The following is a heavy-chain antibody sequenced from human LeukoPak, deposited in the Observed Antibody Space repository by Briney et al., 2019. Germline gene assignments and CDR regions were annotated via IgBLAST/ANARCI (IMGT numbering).Heavy chain of an antibody. Sequence: GGSLRLSCAASGFTFSSYSMNWVRQAPGKGLEWVSYISSSSSTIYYADSVKGRFTISRDNAKNSLYLQMNSLRAEHTAVYYCASRSDIVVVPAAIDYWGQGTLVTVSS. CDR3: ASRSDIVVVPAAIDY. V-gene: IGHV3-48*04. CDR1: GFTFSSYS. D-gene: IGHD2-2*01. J-gene: IGHJ4*02. CDR2: ISSSSSTI.